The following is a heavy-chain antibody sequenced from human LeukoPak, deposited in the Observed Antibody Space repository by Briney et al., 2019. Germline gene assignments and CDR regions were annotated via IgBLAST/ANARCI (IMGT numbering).Heavy chain of an antibody. J-gene: IGHJ4*02. CDR3: ARDNYYYDSSGYYFFPRY. V-gene: IGHV4-4*07. Sequence: PSETLSLTCTVSGGSIRSYYRSWIRQPAGKGLEWIGRIYTSGSTNYSPSLKSRVTMSVDTSKNQFSLKLSSVTAADTAVYYCARDNYYYDSSGYYFFPRYWGQGTLVTVSS. CDR1: GGSIRSYY. CDR2: IYTSGST. D-gene: IGHD3-22*01.